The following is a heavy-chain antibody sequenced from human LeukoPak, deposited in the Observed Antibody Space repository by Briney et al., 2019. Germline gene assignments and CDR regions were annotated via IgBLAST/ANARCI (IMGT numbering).Heavy chain of an antibody. J-gene: IGHJ4*02. V-gene: IGHV3-7*03. CDR1: GLTFSTHW. CDR3: ANHPEPDYDSSRYLRY. Sequence: PGGSLRLSCAASGLTFSTHWMTWVRQAPGKGLEWLANIGGGGGKKFYVDSVKGRFTISRDNADNSLYLQMNSLRAEDTAVYYCANHPEPDYDSSRYLRYWGQGTLVTVSS. D-gene: IGHD3-22*01. CDR2: IGGGGGKK.